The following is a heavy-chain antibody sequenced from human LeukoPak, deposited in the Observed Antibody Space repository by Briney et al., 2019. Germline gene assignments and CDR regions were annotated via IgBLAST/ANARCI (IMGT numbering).Heavy chain of an antibody. CDR1: GGSISSYY. CDR3: ARRTRGRAAALNWFDP. J-gene: IGHJ5*02. D-gene: IGHD6-13*01. Sequence: PSETLSLTCTVSGGSISSYYWSWIRQPPGKGLEWIGYIYYSGSTNYHPSLKSRVTISVDTSKNQVSLKLSSVTAADTAVYYCARRTRGRAAALNWFDPWGQGTLVTVSS. CDR2: IYYSGST. V-gene: IGHV4-59*08.